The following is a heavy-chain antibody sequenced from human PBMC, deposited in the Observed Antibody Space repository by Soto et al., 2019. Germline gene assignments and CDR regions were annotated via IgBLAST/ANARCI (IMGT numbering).Heavy chain of an antibody. CDR1: GYTFTGYY. D-gene: IGHD6-6*01. V-gene: IGHV1-2*02. CDR2: INPNTGDT. CDR3: VTGDHLVR. J-gene: IGHJ4*02. Sequence: QMQLVQSGAEARKPGASVKVSCKTSGYTFTGYYLNWVRQAPGRGLEWVGWINPNTGDTNNEQKFPGRVTMTTDTSISTGYMELSGLKSDDTAVYFCVTGDHLVRWGQGTRVTVSS.